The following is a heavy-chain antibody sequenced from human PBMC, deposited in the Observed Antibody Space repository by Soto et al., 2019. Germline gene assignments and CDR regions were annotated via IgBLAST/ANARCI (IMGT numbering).Heavy chain of an antibody. V-gene: IGHV3-21*01. CDR3: ARGQYADYYYMDA. J-gene: IGHJ6*03. CDR1: GFTFSSYS. CDR2: ISSSSSYI. D-gene: IGHD2-2*01. Sequence: EVQLVESGGGLVKPGGSLRLSCVVSGFTFSSYSMNWVRQAPGKGLEWVSSISSSSSYIHNADAGKGRFTISRDNAKNSVYLQMTSLRAEDTAVYYCARGQYADYYYMDALGKGTTVTVSS.